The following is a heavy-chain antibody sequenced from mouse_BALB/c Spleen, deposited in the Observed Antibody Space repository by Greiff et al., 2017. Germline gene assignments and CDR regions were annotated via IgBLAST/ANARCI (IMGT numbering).Heavy chain of an antibody. CDR2: IYPGSGST. Sequence: QVQLQQSGPELVKPGASVKMSCKASGYTFTDYVISWVKQRTGQGLEWIGEIYPGSGSTYYNEKFKGKATLTADKSSNTAYMQLSSLTSEDSAVYFCALTGTGAWFAYWGQGTLVTVSA. D-gene: IGHD4-1*01. J-gene: IGHJ3*01. CDR1: GYTFTDYV. V-gene: IGHV1-77*01. CDR3: ALTGTGAWFAY.